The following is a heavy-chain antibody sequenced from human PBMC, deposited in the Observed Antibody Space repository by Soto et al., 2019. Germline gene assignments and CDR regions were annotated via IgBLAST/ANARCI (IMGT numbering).Heavy chain of an antibody. Sequence: QVQLVQSGAEVKKPGASVKVSCKVSGYTLTELSMHWVRQAPGKGLEWMGGFDPEDGETIYAQKFQGRVNMTEDTSTDTAYMELSSLRSEDTAVYYCATPSGVTIFGVVPPPPDVYYYYGMDVWGQGTTVTVSS. D-gene: IGHD3-3*01. CDR1: GYTLTELS. CDR3: ATPSGVTIFGVVPPPPDVYYYYGMDV. J-gene: IGHJ6*02. V-gene: IGHV1-24*01. CDR2: FDPEDGET.